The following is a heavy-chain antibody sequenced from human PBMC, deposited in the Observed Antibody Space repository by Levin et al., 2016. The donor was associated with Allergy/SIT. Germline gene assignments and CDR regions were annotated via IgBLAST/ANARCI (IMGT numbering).Heavy chain of an antibody. CDR2: INPSGGST. D-gene: IGHD6-6*01. CDR3: ARDGWYTSSSHYFDY. V-gene: IGHV1-46*01. J-gene: IGHJ4*02. Sequence: WVRQAPGQGLEWMGIINPSGGSTSYAQKFQGRVTMTRDTSTSTVYMELSSLRSEDTAVYYCARDGWYTSSSHYFDYWGQGTLVTVSS.